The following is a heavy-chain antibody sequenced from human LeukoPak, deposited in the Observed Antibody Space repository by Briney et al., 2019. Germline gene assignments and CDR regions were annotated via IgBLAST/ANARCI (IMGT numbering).Heavy chain of an antibody. CDR1: GFTFSSYS. CDR2: ISSSSSYI. V-gene: IGHV3-21*04. Sequence: PGGSLRLSCAASGFTFSSYSMNWVRQAPGKGLEWVSSISSSSSYIYYADSVKGRFTISRDNAKNSLYLQMNSLRVEDTAVYYCARDVLGRSGEQLDYWGQGTLVTVSS. J-gene: IGHJ4*02. D-gene: IGHD3-3*01. CDR3: ARDVLGRSGEQLDY.